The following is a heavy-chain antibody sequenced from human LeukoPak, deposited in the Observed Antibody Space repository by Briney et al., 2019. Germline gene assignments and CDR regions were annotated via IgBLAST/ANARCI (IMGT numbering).Heavy chain of an antibody. CDR1: GGTFSSYA. CDR3: ARVSSGWYEDN. D-gene: IGHD6-19*01. Sequence: ASVKVSCKASGGTFSSYAISWVRQAPGQGLEWMGWINTDTGNPTYAQAFTGRFVFSFDTSVSTAYLEIIDLKAADTAIYFCARVSSGWYEDNWGQGTLVTVSS. CDR2: INTDTGNP. V-gene: IGHV7-4-1*02. J-gene: IGHJ4*02.